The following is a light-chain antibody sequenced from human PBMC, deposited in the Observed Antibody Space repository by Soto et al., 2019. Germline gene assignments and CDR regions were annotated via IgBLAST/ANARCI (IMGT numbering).Light chain of an antibody. CDR1: SGHSSYI. CDR3: ETWDINTHVV. CDR2: LEGSGSY. J-gene: IGLJ2*01. Sequence: QLVLTQSSSASASLGSSVKLTCTLSSGHSSYIIAWHQQQPGKAPRYLMKLEGSGSYNKGSGVPDRFSGSSSGADCYLTISNLQFEDEADYYCETWDINTHVVFGGGTKLTVL. V-gene: IGLV4-60*02.